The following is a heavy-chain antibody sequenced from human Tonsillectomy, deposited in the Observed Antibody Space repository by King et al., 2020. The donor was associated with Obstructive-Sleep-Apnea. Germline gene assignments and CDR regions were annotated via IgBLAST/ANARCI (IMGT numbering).Heavy chain of an antibody. D-gene: IGHD2-2*01. CDR3: ARQYCSSTSCYNWFDP. J-gene: IGHJ5*02. Sequence: LQLQESGPGLVKPSETLSLTCTVSGGSISSSSYYWGWIRQPPGKGLEWIGSIYYIGSTYYNPSLKSRVTISVDTSKHQFSLKLSSVTAADTAVYYCARQYCSSTSCYNWFDPWGQGTLVTVSS. V-gene: IGHV4-39*01. CDR2: IYYIGST. CDR1: GGSISSSSYY.